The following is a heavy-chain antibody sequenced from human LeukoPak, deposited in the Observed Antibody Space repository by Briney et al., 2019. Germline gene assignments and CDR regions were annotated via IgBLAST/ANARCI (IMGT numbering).Heavy chain of an antibody. CDR2: INPNSGGT. J-gene: IGHJ4*02. Sequence: ASVTVSCTASGYTFTGYYMHWVRQAPGQGLEWMGRINPNSGGTNYAQKFQGRVTMTRDTSISTAYMELSRLRSDDTAVYYCARDTRNYFDYWGQGTLVTVSS. CDR3: ARDTRNYFDY. V-gene: IGHV1-2*06. CDR1: GYTFTGYY.